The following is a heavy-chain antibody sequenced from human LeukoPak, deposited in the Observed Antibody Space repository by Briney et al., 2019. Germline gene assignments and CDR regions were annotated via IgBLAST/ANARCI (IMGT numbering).Heavy chain of an antibody. CDR3: ARRSRSGWSSFDY. J-gene: IGHJ4*02. CDR1: GDFIRSGHYY. CDR2: IYSTGNT. V-gene: IGHV4-39*02. Sequence: SETLSLTCTVSGDFIRSGHYYWGWIRQSPGKGLEWMGSIYSTGNTHYNPSLESRLIISVDTSKNSFSLKLSSVTAADTAVYYCARRSRSGWSSFDYWGQGTLVTVSS. D-gene: IGHD6-19*01.